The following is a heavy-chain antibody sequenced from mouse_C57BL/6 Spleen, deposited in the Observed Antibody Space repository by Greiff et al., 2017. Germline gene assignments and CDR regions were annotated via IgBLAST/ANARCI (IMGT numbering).Heavy chain of an antibody. CDR2: INPSNGGT. CDR1: GYTFTSYW. Sequence: QVQLKQPGTELVKPGASVKLSCKASGYTFTSYWMHWVKQRPGQGLEWIGNINPSNGGTNYNEKFKSKATLTVDKSSSTAYMQLSSLTSEDSAVYYCARFIYYGNYVYYAMDYWGQGTSVTVSS. J-gene: IGHJ4*01. CDR3: ARFIYYGNYVYYAMDY. D-gene: IGHD2-1*01. V-gene: IGHV1-53*01.